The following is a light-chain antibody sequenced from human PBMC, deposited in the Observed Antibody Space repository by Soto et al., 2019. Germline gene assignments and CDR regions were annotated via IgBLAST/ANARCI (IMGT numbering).Light chain of an antibody. V-gene: IGKV3-20*01. CDR1: QSDSSSY. J-gene: IGKJ2*01. Sequence: EIVLTQSPGTLSLSPGERATLSCRASQSDSSSYLAWYQQKPGQAPRFLIYGASSRATGIPDRFSGSGSGTDFTLTISRLEPEDFAVYYCQQYGSSPYTFGQGTNLEIK. CDR2: GAS. CDR3: QQYGSSPYT.